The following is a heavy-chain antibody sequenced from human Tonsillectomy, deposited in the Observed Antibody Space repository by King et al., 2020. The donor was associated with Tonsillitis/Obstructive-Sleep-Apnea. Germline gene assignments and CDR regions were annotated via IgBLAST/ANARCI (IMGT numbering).Heavy chain of an antibody. D-gene: IGHD2-2*02. V-gene: IGHV4-34*01. CDR3: ARGISDIVVVPAAIGGNWFDP. J-gene: IGHJ5*02. CDR2: INHSGST. Sequence: VQLQQWGAGLLKPSETLSLTCAVYGGSFSGYYWSWIRQPPGKGLEWIGEINHSGSTNYNPSLKSRVTISVDTSKNQFSLKLSSVTAADTAMYYCARGISDIVVVPAAIGGNWFDPWGQGTLVTVSS. CDR1: GGSFSGYY.